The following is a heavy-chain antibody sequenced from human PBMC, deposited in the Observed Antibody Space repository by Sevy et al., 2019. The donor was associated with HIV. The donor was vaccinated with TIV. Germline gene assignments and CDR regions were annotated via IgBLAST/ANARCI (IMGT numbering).Heavy chain of an antibody. D-gene: IGHD5-18*01. CDR2: IRYDGSNK. CDR1: GFSFSSYD. Sequence: GGSLRFSCAASGFSFSSYDMHWVRQAPGMGLEWVAVIRYDGSNKHYGDSVKGRSTISRDNSKIALYLQMSSLRAEDTAVYYCAREKVDTSMIFVEYYGMDVWGQGTTVTVS. J-gene: IGHJ6*02. V-gene: IGHV3-33*01. CDR3: AREKVDTSMIFVEYYGMDV.